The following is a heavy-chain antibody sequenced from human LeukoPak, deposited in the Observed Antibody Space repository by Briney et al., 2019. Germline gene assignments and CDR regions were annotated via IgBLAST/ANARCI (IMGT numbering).Heavy chain of an antibody. CDR3: ANGPDGYNTY. J-gene: IGHJ4*02. V-gene: IGHV1-45*02. CDR1: GYTFTYRY. D-gene: IGHD5-24*01. CDR2: ITPFSGNT. Sequence: GASVKVSCKASGYTFTYRYLHWVRQAPGQALEWMGWITPFSGNTNYAQKFQGRVTITRDRSMTTAYMELSSLRSEDTAMYYCANGPDGYNTYWGQGTLVTVSS.